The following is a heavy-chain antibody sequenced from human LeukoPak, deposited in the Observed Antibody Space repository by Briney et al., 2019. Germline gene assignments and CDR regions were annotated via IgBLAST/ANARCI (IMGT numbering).Heavy chain of an antibody. D-gene: IGHD5-24*01. CDR3: ARDRWDGYNLIGEYYYYYYGMDV. CDR1: GGTFSSYA. V-gene: IGHV1-69*13. J-gene: IGHJ6*02. CDR2: IIPIFGTA. Sequence: SVKVSCKASGGTFSSYAISWVRQAPGQGLEWMGGIIPIFGTANYAQKFQGRVTITADESTSTAYMELSSLRSEDTAVYYCARDRWDGYNLIGEYYYYYYGMDVWGQGTTVTVSS.